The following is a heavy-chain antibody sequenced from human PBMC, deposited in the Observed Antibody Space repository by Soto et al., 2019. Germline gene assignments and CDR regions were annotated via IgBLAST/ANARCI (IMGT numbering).Heavy chain of an antibody. CDR1: GGSISSGSSY. Sequence: QLQLQESGLGLVKPSETLSLTCTVSGGSISSGSSYWGWIRQPPGKGLEWIGNIYYRGNTYYNPSLKSRVTISIDSSKTQFSLKLNSVTTADTAVYYCAAQDYGAKGYYFETWGQGTLVSVSS. D-gene: IGHD4-17*01. CDR3: AAQDYGAKGYYFET. J-gene: IGHJ4*02. V-gene: IGHV4-39*01. CDR2: IYYRGNT.